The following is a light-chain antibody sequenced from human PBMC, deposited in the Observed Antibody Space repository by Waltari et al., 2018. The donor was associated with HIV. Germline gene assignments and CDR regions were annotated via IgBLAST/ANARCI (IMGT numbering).Light chain of an antibody. CDR3: AVWDYSLRSVL. CDR2: TNI. J-gene: IGLJ3*02. CDR1: SSNIGSYP. V-gene: IGLV1-44*01. Sequence: QSVLTQPPSASGTPGQRVNISCSGGSSNIGSYPVHWYWQFPGEAPKLLIYTNIQRPSGVPDRFSCSKSGTSASLPISGLQSEDEADFSCAVWDYSLRSVLFGGGTRLTVL.